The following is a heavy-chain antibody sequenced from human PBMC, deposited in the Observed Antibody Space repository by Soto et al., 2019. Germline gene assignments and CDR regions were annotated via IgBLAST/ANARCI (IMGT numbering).Heavy chain of an antibody. CDR2: IYYSGST. CDR3: AIDKVAASWYAFDN. V-gene: IGHV4-31*03. Sequence: QVQLQETGPGLVKPSQTLSLTCTVSGGSISSGGYYWSWIRQHPGKGLEWIGYIYYSGSTYYNPSLKSRVTISVDPSKNQYPLKLSSVTAADTAVYYCAIDKVAASWYAFDNWGQGTMVTVSS. CDR1: GGSISSGGYY. D-gene: IGHD5-12*01. J-gene: IGHJ3*02.